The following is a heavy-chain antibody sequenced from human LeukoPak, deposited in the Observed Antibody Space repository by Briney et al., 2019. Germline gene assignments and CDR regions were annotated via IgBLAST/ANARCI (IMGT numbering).Heavy chain of an antibody. CDR3: ARRVVVVTAIGYFDY. CDR1: GGSISSSSYY. CDR2: IYHSGST. J-gene: IGHJ4*02. V-gene: IGHV4-39*01. D-gene: IGHD2-21*02. Sequence: PSETLSLTCTVSGGSISSSSYYWGWIRQPPGKGLEWIGSIYHSGSTYYNPSLKSRVTISVDTSKNQFSLKLSSVTAADTAVYYCARRVVVVTAIGYFDYWGQGTLVTVSS.